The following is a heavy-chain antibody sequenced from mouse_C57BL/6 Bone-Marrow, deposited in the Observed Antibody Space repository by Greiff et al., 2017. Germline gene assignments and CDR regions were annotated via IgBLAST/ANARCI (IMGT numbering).Heavy chain of an antibody. D-gene: IGHD3-2*02. V-gene: IGHV1-63*01. Sequence: VQVVESGAELVRPGTSVKMSCKASGYTFTNYWQGWAKQRPGHGLEWIGDIYPGGGYTNYNEKFKGKATLTADKSSSTAYMQFSSLTSEDSAIYYCARQLRFYYAMDYWGQGTSVTVSS. CDR3: ARQLRFYYAMDY. CDR2: IYPGGGYT. CDR1: GYTFTNYW. J-gene: IGHJ4*01.